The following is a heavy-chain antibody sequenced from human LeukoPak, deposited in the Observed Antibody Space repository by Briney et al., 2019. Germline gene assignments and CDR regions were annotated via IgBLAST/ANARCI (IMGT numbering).Heavy chain of an antibody. Sequence: GGSLRLSCAVSGFAFSSLAMHWVRQAPGKGLEWVAFISYDGNNQYYADSVKGRFTISRDNAKNSLYLQMNSLRAEDTAVYYCARLAVYSSGWVLAEYFDYWGQGTLVTVSS. V-gene: IGHV3-30-3*01. J-gene: IGHJ4*02. D-gene: IGHD6-19*01. CDR3: ARLAVYSSGWVLAEYFDY. CDR1: GFAFSSLA. CDR2: ISYDGNNQ.